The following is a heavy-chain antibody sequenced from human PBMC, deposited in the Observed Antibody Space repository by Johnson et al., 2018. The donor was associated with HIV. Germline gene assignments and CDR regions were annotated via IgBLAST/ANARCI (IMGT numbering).Heavy chain of an antibody. CDR2: IYSGGST. CDR3: AKGADYADYEGAFDI. D-gene: IGHD4-17*01. V-gene: IGHV3-66*01. CDR1: GFTVSSNY. Sequence: VQLVESGGGLVQPGGSLRLSCAASGFTVSSNYMTWVRQAPGKGLEWVSVIYSGGSTYYADSVKGRFIISRDNSKHTLLLQMNSLRVEDTAVYYCAKGADYADYEGAFDIWGQGTMVTVSS. J-gene: IGHJ3*02.